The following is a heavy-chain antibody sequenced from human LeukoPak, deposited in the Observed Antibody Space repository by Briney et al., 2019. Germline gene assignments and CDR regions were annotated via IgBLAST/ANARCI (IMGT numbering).Heavy chain of an antibody. CDR3: AMDYYDSNGYSRGWDY. Sequence: PGRPLRLSCAASGFTFTSLPLHWVRQAPGKGLEWVAVSSTHGSDEYYADSVKGRFTVFSDNSKKTVYLQMDSLRAEDTAVYHCAMDYYDSNGYSRGWDYWGQGTLVTVSS. D-gene: IGHD3-22*01. CDR2: SSTHGSDE. J-gene: IGHJ4*02. CDR1: GFTFTSLP. V-gene: IGHV3-30*04.